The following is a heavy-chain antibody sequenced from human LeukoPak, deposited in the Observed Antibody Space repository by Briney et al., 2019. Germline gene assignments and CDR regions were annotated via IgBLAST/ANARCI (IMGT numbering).Heavy chain of an antibody. V-gene: IGHV4-39*01. CDR1: GGSISSSSYY. Sequence: SETLSLTCTVSGGSISSSSYYWGWIRQPPGKGLEWIGSIYYSGSTYYNPSLKSRVTISVDTSKNQFSLKLSSVTAADTAVYYCARSLTTVTTDYWGQGTLVTVSS. J-gene: IGHJ4*02. CDR3: ARSLTTVTTDY. CDR2: IYYSGST. D-gene: IGHD4-17*01.